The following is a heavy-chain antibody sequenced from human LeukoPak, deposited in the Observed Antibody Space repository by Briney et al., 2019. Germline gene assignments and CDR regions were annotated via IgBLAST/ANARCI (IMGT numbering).Heavy chain of an antibody. CDR2: IAGDGSQT. D-gene: IGHD3-10*01. J-gene: IGHJ3*02. V-gene: IGHV3-30-3*01. CDR3: AREGQDTIVHSGAFDI. Sequence: GRSLRLSCAASGFTLSSYFMHWVRQAPGKGLEWVADIAGDGSQTFYVESVKGRFSISRDNSKNTLYLQMNSLRAEDTAVYFCAREGQDTIVHSGAFDIWGQGTMVLVSS. CDR1: GFTLSSYF.